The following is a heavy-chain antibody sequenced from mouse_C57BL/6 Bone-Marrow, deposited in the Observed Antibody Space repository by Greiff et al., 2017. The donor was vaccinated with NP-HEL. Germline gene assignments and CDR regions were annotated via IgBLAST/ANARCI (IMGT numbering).Heavy chain of an antibody. J-gene: IGHJ4*01. CDR3: ASFTTVVAYYAMDY. D-gene: IGHD1-1*01. CDR1: GYSITSGYY. V-gene: IGHV3-6*01. CDR2: ISYDGSN. Sequence: EVKLMESGPGLVKPSQSLSLTCSVTGYSITSGYYWNWIRQFPGNKLEWMGYISYDGSNNYNPSLKNRISITRDTSKNQFFLKLNSVTTEDTATYYCASFTTVVAYYAMDYWGQGTSVTVSS.